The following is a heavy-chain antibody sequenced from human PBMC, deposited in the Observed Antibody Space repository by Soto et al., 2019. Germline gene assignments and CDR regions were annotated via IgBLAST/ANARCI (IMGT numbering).Heavy chain of an antibody. J-gene: IGHJ4*02. D-gene: IGHD2-15*01. CDR2: INYSGST. CDR1: GGSISSSSYY. CDR3: ARRDSGLGFCSGGSCYATAFDY. Sequence: PSETLSLTCTVSGGSISSSSYYWAWLRQPPGKGLEWIGSINYSGSTYYNPSLNSRITTSVDTSMKQFSLKMSSVTAADTATYFCARRDSGLGFCSGGSCYATAFDYWGQGTLVTVSS. V-gene: IGHV4-39*01.